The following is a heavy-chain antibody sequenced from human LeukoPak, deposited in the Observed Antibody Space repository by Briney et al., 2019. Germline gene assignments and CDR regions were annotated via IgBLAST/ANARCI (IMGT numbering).Heavy chain of an antibody. CDR2: ISGSGVST. J-gene: IGHJ4*02. CDR1: GFTFSSYA. CDR3: AKDLHDSSGYYYR. V-gene: IGHV3-23*01. D-gene: IGHD3-22*01. Sequence: GGSLRLSCAASGFTFSSYAMSWVRQAPGKGLEWVSAISGSGVSTYYADSAKGRFTISRDNSKNTLYLQMNSLRAEDTAVYYCAKDLHDSSGYYYRWGQGTLVTVSS.